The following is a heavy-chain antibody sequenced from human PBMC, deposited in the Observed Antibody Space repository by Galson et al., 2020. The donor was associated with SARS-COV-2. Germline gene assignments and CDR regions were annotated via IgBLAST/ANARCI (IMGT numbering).Heavy chain of an antibody. J-gene: IGHJ4*02. D-gene: IGHD6-19*01. V-gene: IGHV3-9*01. CDR1: GFTFDDYA. CDR3: AKDTGGSGWTL. CDR2: ISWNSGSI. Sequence: GGSLRLSCAASGFTFDDYAMHWVRQAPGKGLEWVSGISWNSGSIGYADSVKGRFTISRDNAKNSLYLQMNSLRAEDTALYYCAKDTGGSGWTLWGQGTLVTVSS.